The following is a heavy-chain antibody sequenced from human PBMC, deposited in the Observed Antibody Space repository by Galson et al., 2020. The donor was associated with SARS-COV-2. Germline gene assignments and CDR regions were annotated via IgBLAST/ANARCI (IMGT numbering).Heavy chain of an antibody. V-gene: IGHV4-34*01. CDR3: ARESRWDLYFDH. Sequence: SETLSLTCTVYGGSLSGYYWSWIRQPPGKGLEWIGEINHSGSTNYNPSLKSRVTISVDTSKNQFSLKLSSVTAADTAVYYCARESRWDLYFDHWGQGTLVTVSS. CDR1: GGSLSGYY. D-gene: IGHD1-26*01. CDR2: INHSGST. J-gene: IGHJ4*02.